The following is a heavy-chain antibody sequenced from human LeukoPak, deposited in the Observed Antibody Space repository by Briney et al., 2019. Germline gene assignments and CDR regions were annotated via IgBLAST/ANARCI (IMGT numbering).Heavy chain of an antibody. CDR3: ARTISSGLYYYGMDV. CDR2: IYYSGST. J-gene: IGHJ6*02. D-gene: IGHD6-19*01. Sequence: SETLSLTCTVSGGSISSGGYYWSWIRQHPGKGLEWIGYIYYSGSTYYNPSLKSRVTISVDTSKNQFSPKLSSVTAADTAVYYCARTISSGLYYYGMDVWGQGTTVTVSS. V-gene: IGHV4-31*03. CDR1: GGSISSGGYY.